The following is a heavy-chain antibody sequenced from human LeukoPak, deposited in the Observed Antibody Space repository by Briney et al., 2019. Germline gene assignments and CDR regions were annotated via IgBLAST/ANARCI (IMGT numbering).Heavy chain of an antibody. V-gene: IGHV3-11*01. D-gene: IGHD3-9*01. CDR1: GFTFSDYN. CDR2: ITNGGSTI. CDR3: ARSIGLTGGGVDV. J-gene: IGHJ6*02. Sequence: PGGSLRLSCAASGFTFSDYNMSWVRQAPGKGLEWVSYITNGGSTIHHADSVKGRFTISRDNAKNTLYLQMNSLRAEDTAVYYCARSIGLTGGGVDVWGQGTTVTVSS.